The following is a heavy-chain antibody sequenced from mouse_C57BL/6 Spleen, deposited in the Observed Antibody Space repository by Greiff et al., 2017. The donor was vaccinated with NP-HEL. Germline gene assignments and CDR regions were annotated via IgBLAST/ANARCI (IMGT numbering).Heavy chain of an antibody. D-gene: IGHD1-1*01. CDR1: GYTFTDYN. J-gene: IGHJ4*01. CDR2: INPNNGGT. Sequence: VQLKQSGPELVKPGASVKMSCKASGYTFTDYNMHWVKQSHGKSLEWIGYINPNNGGTSYNQKFKGKATLNVNKSSSTAYMELRSLTSEGSAVYYCAAATYGGSYDYAMDYWGQGTSVTVSS. V-gene: IGHV1-22*01. CDR3: AAATYGGSYDYAMDY.